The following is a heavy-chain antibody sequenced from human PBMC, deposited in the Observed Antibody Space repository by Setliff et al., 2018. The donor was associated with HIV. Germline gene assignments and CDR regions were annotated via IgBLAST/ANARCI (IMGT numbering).Heavy chain of an antibody. CDR1: GFTFSSAW. J-gene: IGHJ4*02. CDR3: TTDLGGSYHGWNY. D-gene: IGHD1-26*01. V-gene: IGHV3-15*01. CDR2: IKSKTDGGTT. Sequence: GGSLRLSCAASGFTFSSAWMSWVRQAPGKGLEWIGHIKSKTDGGTTDYAAPVKGRLTISRDDSKNTLYLQMNSLKTEDTAVYYCTTDLGGSYHGWNYWGQGTLVTVSS.